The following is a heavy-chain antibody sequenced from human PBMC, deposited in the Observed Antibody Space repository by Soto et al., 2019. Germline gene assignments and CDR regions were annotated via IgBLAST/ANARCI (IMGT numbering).Heavy chain of an antibody. V-gene: IGHV6-1*01. CDR2: TYYRSKWFN. CDR1: GDSVSSNSAA. D-gene: IGHD6-6*01. J-gene: IGHJ5*02. Sequence: PSQTLSLTCVISGDSVSSNSAAWNWIRQSPSRGLEWLGRTYYRSKWFNDYAISVRNRITINPDTSKNQFSLRLNSVTPDDTAVYYCARGIAADRWDWLDPWVQGTMVTVSS. CDR3: ARGIAADRWDWLDP.